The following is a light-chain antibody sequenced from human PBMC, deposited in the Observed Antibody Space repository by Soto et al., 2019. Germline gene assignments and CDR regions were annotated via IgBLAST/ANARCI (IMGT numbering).Light chain of an antibody. CDR3: QSYDSSLSGSWV. CDR1: SSNIGAGYD. J-gene: IGLJ3*02. V-gene: IGLV1-40*01. Sequence: QLVRTQPPSLSGAPGQRVTISYTGSSSNIGAGYDVDWYQQLPGTAPKLLFYGNSNRPSGIPDRFSGSKSGTSASLAITGLQAEDEADYCGQSYDSSLSGSWVFGGGTKRTV. CDR2: GNS.